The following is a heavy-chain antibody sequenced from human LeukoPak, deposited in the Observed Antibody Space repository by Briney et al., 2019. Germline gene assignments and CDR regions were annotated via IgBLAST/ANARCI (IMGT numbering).Heavy chain of an antibody. CDR3: ARDVAAAGTRDNWFDP. V-gene: IGHV1-69*13. CDR1: GYTFTNYD. J-gene: IGHJ5*02. D-gene: IGHD6-13*01. Sequence: GASVKVSCKTSGYTFTNYDINWVRQAPGQGLEWMGGIIPIFGTANYAQKFQGRVTITADESTSTAYMELSSLRSEDTAVYYCARDVAAAGTRDNWFDPWGQGTLVTVSS. CDR2: IIPIFGTA.